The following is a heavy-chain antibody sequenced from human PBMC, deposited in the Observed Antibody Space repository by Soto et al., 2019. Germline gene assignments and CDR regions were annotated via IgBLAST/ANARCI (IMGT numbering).Heavy chain of an antibody. D-gene: IGHD4-4*01. CDR1: GFTFSNAW. J-gene: IGHJ4*02. CDR3: TTAFIELYSNFAYFDY. CDR2: IKSKTDGGTT. Sequence: GGSLRLSCAASGFTFSNAWMSWVRQAPGKGLEWVGRIKSKTDGGTTDYAAPVKGRFTISRDDSKNTLSLQMNSLKTEDTAVYYCTTAFIELYSNFAYFDYWGQGTLVTVSS. V-gene: IGHV3-15*01.